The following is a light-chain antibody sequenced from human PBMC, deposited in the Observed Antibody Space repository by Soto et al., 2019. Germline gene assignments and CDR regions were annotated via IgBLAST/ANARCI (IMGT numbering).Light chain of an antibody. J-gene: IGKJ1*01. CDR1: QSVSSN. Sequence: EIVMTQSPATLSVSPGERATLSCRASQSVSSNLAWYQQNPGQAPRLLIYGASTRATGIPARFSGSGSGTKFTLTIISLQSEDFAVYYCQQYNSWPWTFGQGTKV. V-gene: IGKV3-15*01. CDR2: GAS. CDR3: QQYNSWPWT.